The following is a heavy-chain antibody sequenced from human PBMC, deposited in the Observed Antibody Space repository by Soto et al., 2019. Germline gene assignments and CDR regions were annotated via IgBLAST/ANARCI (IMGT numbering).Heavy chain of an antibody. CDR2: ISYDGSNK. CDR3: ARDLPLYRIGGAFDY. J-gene: IGHJ4*02. Sequence: QVQLVESGGGVVQPGRSLRLSCAASGFTFSSYAMHWVRQAPGKGLEWVAVISYDGSNKYYADSVKGRFTISRDNSKNTLYLQMNSLRAEDTAVYYGARDLPLYRIGGAFDYWGQGTLVTVSS. V-gene: IGHV3-30-3*01. CDR1: GFTFSSYA. D-gene: IGHD1-26*01.